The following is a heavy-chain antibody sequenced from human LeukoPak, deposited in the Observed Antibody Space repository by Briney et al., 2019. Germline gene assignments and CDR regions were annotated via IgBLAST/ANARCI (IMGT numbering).Heavy chain of an antibody. D-gene: IGHD3-22*01. CDR1: GFTFSSYT. V-gene: IGHV3-74*01. J-gene: IGHJ4*02. Sequence: GGSLRLSCAASGFTFSSYTMNWVRQATGKGLVWVSRINSDGSSTSYADSVKGRFTISRDNAKNTLYLQMNSLRAEDTAVYYCARAYYDRKGDFDYWGQGTLVTVSS. CDR3: ARAYYDRKGDFDY. CDR2: INSDGSST.